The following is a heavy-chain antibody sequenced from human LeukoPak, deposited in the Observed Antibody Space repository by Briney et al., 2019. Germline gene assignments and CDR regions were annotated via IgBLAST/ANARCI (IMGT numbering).Heavy chain of an antibody. D-gene: IGHD2-2*01. V-gene: IGHV5-51*01. CDR2: IYPGDSDT. CDR1: GYSFTSYW. Sequence: GESLKISCKGSGYSFTSYWIGWVRQMPGKGLEWMGIIYPGDSDTRYSPSFQGQVTISADKSISTAYLQWSSLKASDTAMYYCARQVPAAMSVAAAFSYYFDYWGRGTLVTVSS. J-gene: IGHJ4*02. CDR3: ARQVPAAMSVAAAFSYYFDY.